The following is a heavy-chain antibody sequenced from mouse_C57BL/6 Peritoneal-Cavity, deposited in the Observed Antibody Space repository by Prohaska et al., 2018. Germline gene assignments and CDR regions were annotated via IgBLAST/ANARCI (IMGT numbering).Heavy chain of an antibody. Sequence: KLEESGGGLVQPGGSMKLSCAASGFTFSDAWMDWVRQSPEKGLEWVAEIRHKANNHATYYAESLKGRFTISRDDYKIIVYLQMNSLRAEDTGIYYCTRDGANWVFAYWGQGTLVTVSA. CDR3: TRDGANWVFAY. CDR1: GFTFSDAW. J-gene: IGHJ3*01. V-gene: IGHV6-6*01. D-gene: IGHD4-1*01. CDR2: IRHKANNHAT.